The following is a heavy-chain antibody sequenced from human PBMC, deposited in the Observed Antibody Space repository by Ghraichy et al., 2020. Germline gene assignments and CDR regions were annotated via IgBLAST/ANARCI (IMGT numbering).Heavy chain of an antibody. CDR1: GYTFTSYV. J-gene: IGHJ5*02. V-gene: IGHV1-18*01. CDR2: ISAYNGNA. Sequence: ASVKVSCKASGYTFTSYVFTWVRQAPGQGLEWMGWISAYNGNAKYAQKFQGRVTMTTDTSTSTAYMELRSLRSDDTAVYYCARDYSSGEQNWFGPWGQGTLVTVSS. CDR3: ARDYSSGEQNWFGP. D-gene: IGHD3-22*01.